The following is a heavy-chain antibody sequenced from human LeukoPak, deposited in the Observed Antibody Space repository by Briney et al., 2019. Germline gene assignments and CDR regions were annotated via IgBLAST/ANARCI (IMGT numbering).Heavy chain of an antibody. D-gene: IGHD3-16*01. CDR2: IYYSGST. Sequence: SETLSLTCTVSGGSISSYYWSWIRQPPGKGLEWIGYIYYSGSTNYNPSLKSRVTISVDTSKNQFSLKLSSVTAADTAVYYCARGGGGYAFDYWGQGTLVTVSS. J-gene: IGHJ4*02. CDR3: ARGGGGYAFDY. CDR1: GGSISSYY. V-gene: IGHV4-59*01.